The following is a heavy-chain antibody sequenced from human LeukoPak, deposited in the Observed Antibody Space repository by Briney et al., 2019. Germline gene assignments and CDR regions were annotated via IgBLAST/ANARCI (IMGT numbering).Heavy chain of an antibody. D-gene: IGHD1-1*01. J-gene: IGHJ4*02. V-gene: IGHV3-30*18. CDR2: MSYDGRNT. CDR3: AKVQLERRELLPNFDY. Sequence: GGSLRLSCAASGFTFSSYGMHWVRQAPGKGLEWVAVMSYDGRNTYYADSVKGRFTISRDNSKNTLYLQMNSLRIEDTAVYYCAKVQLERRELLPNFDYWGQGTLVTVSS. CDR1: GFTFSSYG.